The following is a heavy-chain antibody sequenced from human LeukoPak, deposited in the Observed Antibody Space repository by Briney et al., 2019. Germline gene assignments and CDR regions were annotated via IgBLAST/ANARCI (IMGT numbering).Heavy chain of an antibody. J-gene: IGHJ4*02. CDR3: AKDLGYCSSTSCFLDY. D-gene: IGHD2-2*01. CDR1: GFTFSSYA. CDR2: ISGSGGST. Sequence: GGSLRLSCAASGFTFSSYAMSWVRQAPGKGLEWVSAISGSGGSTYYADSVKGRFTISRDNTKNTLYMQMNSLRAEDTAVYYCAKDLGYCSSTSCFLDYWGQGTLVTVSS. V-gene: IGHV3-23*01.